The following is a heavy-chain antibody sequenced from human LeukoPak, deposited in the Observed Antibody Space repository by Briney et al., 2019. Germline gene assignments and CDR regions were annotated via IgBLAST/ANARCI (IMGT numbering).Heavy chain of an antibody. V-gene: IGHV3-23*01. CDR3: AKNSAGPPFYDY. CDR1: GFTFTTYA. D-gene: IGHD6-13*01. J-gene: IGHJ4*02. Sequence: GGSLRLSCAASGFTFTTYAMSWVRQAPGKGLEWVSAISGSGGTAHYADSVKGRFTISRDNSKNTVTLQMNSLRAEDTAVYYCAKNSAGPPFYDYWGQGTLVTVSS. CDR2: ISGSGGTA.